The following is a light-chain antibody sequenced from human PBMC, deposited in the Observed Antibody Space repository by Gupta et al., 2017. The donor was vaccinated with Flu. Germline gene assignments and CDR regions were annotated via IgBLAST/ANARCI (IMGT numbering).Light chain of an antibody. J-gene: IGKJ3*01. CDR1: QTRNRNY. Sequence: EIVLTQSPATLSLSPGERATISCRARQTRNRNYLAWFQQRPGLAPRLLIYDESSGSGTDFTLTSSRRETEDFAVYYGQHYCSSFTFGHGTKVDIK. CDR2: DES. CDR3: QHYCSSFT. V-gene: IGKV3D-20*01.